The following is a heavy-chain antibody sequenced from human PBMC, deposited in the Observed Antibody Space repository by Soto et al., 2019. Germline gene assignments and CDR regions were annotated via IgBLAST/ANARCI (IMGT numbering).Heavy chain of an antibody. Sequence: KTSETLSLTCTVSGGSISSGGYYWSWIRQHPGKGLEWIGYIYYSGSTYYNPSLKSRVTISVDTSKNQFSLKLSSVTAADTAVYYCARGDLYYDILTGYYNGPWDYWGQGTLVTVSS. V-gene: IGHV4-31*03. J-gene: IGHJ4*02. CDR3: ARGDLYYDILTGYYNGPWDY. CDR2: IYYSGST. CDR1: GGSISSGGYY. D-gene: IGHD3-9*01.